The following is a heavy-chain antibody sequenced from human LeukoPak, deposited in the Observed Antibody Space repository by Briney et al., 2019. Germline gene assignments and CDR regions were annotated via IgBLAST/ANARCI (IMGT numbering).Heavy chain of an antibody. CDR2: INPNSGGT. D-gene: IGHD2-2*01. CDR1: GYTFTGYY. CDR3: ARSPAGVVVPAAADY. J-gene: IGHJ4*02. V-gene: IGHV1-2*02. Sequence: ASVKVSCKASGYTFTGYYMHWVRQAPGQGLEWMGWINPNSGGTNYAQKFQGRVTMTRDTSISTAYMELSRLRSDDTAVYYCARSPAGVVVPAAADYWGQGTLSPSPQ.